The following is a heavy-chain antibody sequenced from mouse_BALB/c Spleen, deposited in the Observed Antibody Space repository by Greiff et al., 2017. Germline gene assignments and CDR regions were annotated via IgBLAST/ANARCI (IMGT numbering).Heavy chain of an antibody. J-gene: IGHJ1*01. CDR3: ARATTVVHWYFDV. D-gene: IGHD1-1*01. Sequence: VQVVESGPGLVAPSQSLSITCTVSGFSLTGYGVNWVRQPPGKGLEWLGMIWGDGSTDYNSALKSRLSISKDNSKSQVFLKMNSLQTDDTARYYCARATTVVHWYFDVWGAGTTVTVSS. V-gene: IGHV2-6-7*01. CDR2: IWGDGST. CDR1: GFSLTGYG.